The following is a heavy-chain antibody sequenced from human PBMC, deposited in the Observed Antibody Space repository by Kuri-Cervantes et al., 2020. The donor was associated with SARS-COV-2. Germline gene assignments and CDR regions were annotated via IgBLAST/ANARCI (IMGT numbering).Heavy chain of an antibody. J-gene: IGHJ4*02. CDR3: ATDTPRPTAAGTLGGY. Sequence: ASVKVSCKVSGYTLTELSMHWVRQAPGKGLEWMGGFDPEDGETIYAQKFQGRVTMTEDTSTDTAYMEPSSLRSEDTAVYYCATDTPRPTAAGTLGGYWGQGTLVTVSS. V-gene: IGHV1-24*01. CDR2: FDPEDGET. CDR1: GYTLTELS. D-gene: IGHD6-13*01.